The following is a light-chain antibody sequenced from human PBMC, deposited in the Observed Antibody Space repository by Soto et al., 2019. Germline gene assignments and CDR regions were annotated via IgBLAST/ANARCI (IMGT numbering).Light chain of an antibody. Sequence: DIQLTQSPSFLSASVGDRVTITCRASQDISDYLAWYQQRPGKAPKLLIYAASNLETGVPSRFSGSGSGTDFTFTISSLQPDDFATYFCQQYSTYSWTFGQGTKVDIK. J-gene: IGKJ1*01. CDR1: QDISDY. CDR3: QQYSTYSWT. V-gene: IGKV1-9*01. CDR2: AAS.